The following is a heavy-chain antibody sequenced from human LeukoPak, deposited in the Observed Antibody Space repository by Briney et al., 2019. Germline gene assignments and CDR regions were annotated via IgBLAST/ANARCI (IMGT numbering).Heavy chain of an antibody. CDR1: GFTFSIYG. V-gene: IGHV3-30*02. J-gene: IGHJ4*02. CDR2: IRYDGSNK. Sequence: PGGSLRLSCAASGFTFSIYGMHWVRQAPGKGLEWVAFIRYDGSNKYYADSVKGRFTISRDNSKNTLYLQMNSLRAEDTAVYYCAWAARSLEDYWGQGTLVTVSS. D-gene: IGHD6-6*01. CDR3: AWAARSLEDY.